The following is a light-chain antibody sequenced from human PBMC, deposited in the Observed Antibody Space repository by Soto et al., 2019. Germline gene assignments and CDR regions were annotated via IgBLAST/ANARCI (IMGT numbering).Light chain of an antibody. CDR1: QSVSTN. CDR2: GAS. CDR3: QQYTNRPPWT. Sequence: EIVMTQSPATLSGSPGERATLSCRASQSVSTNLAWYQQKPGQAPRLLIYGASTRATGIPARFSGSGSGTEFNLTISSLQSDDVAVYYCQQYTNRPPWTFGQGTKV. V-gene: IGKV3-15*01. J-gene: IGKJ1*01.